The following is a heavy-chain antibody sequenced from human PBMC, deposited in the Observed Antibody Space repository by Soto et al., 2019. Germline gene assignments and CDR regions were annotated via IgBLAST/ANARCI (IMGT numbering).Heavy chain of an antibody. CDR2: VTPYGRS. Sequence: QVQLQQWGAGLLKPSETLSLTCAVYGGSFNSYFWNWVRQPPGKGLEWIGEVTPYGRSNYNPSLKSRVTISKDTSKNHFSLEVISMTAADTAVYYCTTSGRSWPDSFDIWAQGAMVTVSS. CDR3: TTSGRSWPDSFDI. CDR1: GGSFNSYF. D-gene: IGHD3-10*01. V-gene: IGHV4-34*01. J-gene: IGHJ3*02.